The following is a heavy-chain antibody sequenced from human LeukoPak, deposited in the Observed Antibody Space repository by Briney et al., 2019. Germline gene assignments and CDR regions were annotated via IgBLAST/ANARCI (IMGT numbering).Heavy chain of an antibody. V-gene: IGHV3-23*01. Sequence: GGSLRLSCAASGFTFSSYAMSWVRQAPGKGLEWVSAISGRGGSTYYADSVKGRFTISRDNAKNSLYLQMNSLRAEDTAVYYCARGPPYYYGSSGYYQNWFDPWGQGTLVTVSS. J-gene: IGHJ5*02. D-gene: IGHD3-22*01. CDR1: GFTFSSYA. CDR2: ISGRGGST. CDR3: ARGPPYYYGSSGYYQNWFDP.